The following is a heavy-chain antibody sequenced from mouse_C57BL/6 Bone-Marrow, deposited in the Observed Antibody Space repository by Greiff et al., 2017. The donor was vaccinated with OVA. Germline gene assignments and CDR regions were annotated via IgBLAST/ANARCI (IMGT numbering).Heavy chain of an antibody. CDR2: IYPRSGNT. CDR3: ATARVTTSFDY. J-gene: IGHJ2*01. V-gene: IGHV1-81*01. Sequence: VQLQQSGAELAKPGASVKLSCKASGYTFTSYGISWVKQRTGQGLEWIGEIYPRSGNTYYNEKFKGKATLTADKSSSTAYMELRSLTSEDSAVYFCATARVTTSFDYWGQGTTLTVSS. CDR1: GYTFTSYG. D-gene: IGHD2-2*01.